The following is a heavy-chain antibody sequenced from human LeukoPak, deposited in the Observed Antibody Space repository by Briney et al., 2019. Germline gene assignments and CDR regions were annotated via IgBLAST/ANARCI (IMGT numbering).Heavy chain of an antibody. D-gene: IGHD5-24*01. V-gene: IGHV4-34*01. CDR2: INHSGST. J-gene: IGHJ4*02. CDR1: GGSSSGYY. CDR3: ARRWLHRKGFDY. Sequence: SETLSLTCAVYGGSSSGYYWSWIRQPPGKGLEWIGEINHSGSTNYNPSLKSRVTISVDTSKNQFSLKLSSVTAADTAVYYCARRWLHRKGFDYWGQGTLVTVSS.